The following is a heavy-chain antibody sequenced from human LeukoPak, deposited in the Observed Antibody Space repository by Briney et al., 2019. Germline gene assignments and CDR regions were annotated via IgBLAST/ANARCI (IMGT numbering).Heavy chain of an antibody. J-gene: IGHJ4*02. CDR1: GGPFRGYY. V-gene: IGHV4-34*01. CDR2: VTPSGVA. CDR3: ARAVVYEPSYLDS. D-gene: IGHD2/OR15-2a*01. Sequence: PSETLPLTCAVYGGPFRGYYWTWIRQPPGKGLEWIGEVTPSGVAHYNPSLKSPVTISVGTSKNQFSLMVTSETAADTALYFCARAVVYEPSYLDSWGRGTLVTVSS.